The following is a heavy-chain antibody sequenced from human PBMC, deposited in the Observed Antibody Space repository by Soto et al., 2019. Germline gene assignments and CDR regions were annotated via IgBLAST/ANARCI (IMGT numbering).Heavy chain of an antibody. D-gene: IGHD1-7*01. Sequence: LVTLALPCAVYGGSFSVYDWSWIRQTAGEGLEWIGEINHSGSTNYNPSLKSRVTMSVDTSKNQFSLKLSSVTAADTAVYYCSREELGLPPSYNWFDPWGQGTLVTVSS. V-gene: IGHV4-34*01. CDR1: GGSFSVYD. CDR2: INHSGST. J-gene: IGHJ5*02. CDR3: SREELGLPPSYNWFDP.